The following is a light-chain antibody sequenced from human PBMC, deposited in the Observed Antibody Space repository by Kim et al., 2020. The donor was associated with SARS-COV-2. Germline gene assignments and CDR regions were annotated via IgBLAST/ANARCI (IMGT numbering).Light chain of an antibody. V-gene: IGKV3-20*01. CDR2: GAY. Sequence: IVLTQSPGTLSLAPGDRATLSCRASQSVSASYFAWYQQRPGQAPRLLIYGAYSRAPGTPDRFSGSGWGTDFTLTISSLEPEDFAVYFCQHYGTTPRTFGQGTKVDIK. J-gene: IGKJ1*01. CDR3: QHYGTTPRT. CDR1: QSVSASY.